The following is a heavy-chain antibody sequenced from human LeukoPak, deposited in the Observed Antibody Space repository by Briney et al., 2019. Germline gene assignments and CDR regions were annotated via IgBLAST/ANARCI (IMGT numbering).Heavy chain of an antibody. J-gene: IGHJ4*02. CDR3: AKDRVPGTQ. CDR2: INNNGGDT. CDR1: GFTFSGDA. Sequence: GGSLRLSCAASGFTFSGDAMSWVRQGPGKGLEWVSTINNNGGDTYYADSVKGRFTISRDNSKNTLYLQMNSLRAEDTAVYYCAKDRVPGTQWGQGILVTVAS. D-gene: IGHD1-1*01. V-gene: IGHV3-23*01.